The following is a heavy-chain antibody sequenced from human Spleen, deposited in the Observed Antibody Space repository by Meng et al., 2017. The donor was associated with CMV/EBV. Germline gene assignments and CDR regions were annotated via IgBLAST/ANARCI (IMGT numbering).Heavy chain of an antibody. V-gene: IGHV1-2*02. J-gene: IGHJ4*02. Sequence: KVYCKASGYNFTGYYIHWVRQAPGQGLEWMGWINSNSGGTNYAQQFQGRVTMTRDTSITTAYMELSSLRSDDTAVYYCARNPGLVGTTWGQGTLVTVSS. CDR2: INSNSGGT. D-gene: IGHD1-26*01. CDR3: ARNPGLVGTT. CDR1: GYNFTGYY.